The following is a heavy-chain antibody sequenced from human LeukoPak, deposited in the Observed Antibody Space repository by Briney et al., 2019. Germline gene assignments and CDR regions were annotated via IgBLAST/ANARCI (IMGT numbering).Heavy chain of an antibody. J-gene: IGHJ5*02. V-gene: IGHV4-61*02. Sequence: PSETLSLTYTVSRGSISSVNYYWSWIRQPAGKGLEWIGRFHTRGSTNYNPSLKSRVIISVDTSKNQLSLKLNSVTAADTAVYYCARVDGSCSGGSCPSGNWFNHWGQGALVTVSS. CDR2: FHTRGST. CDR3: ARVDGSCSGGSCPSGNWFNH. D-gene: IGHD2-15*01. CDR1: RGSISSVNYY.